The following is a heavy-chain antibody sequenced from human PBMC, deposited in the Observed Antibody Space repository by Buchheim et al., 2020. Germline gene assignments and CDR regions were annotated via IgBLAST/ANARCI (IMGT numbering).Heavy chain of an antibody. D-gene: IGHD3-10*01. CDR3: AKDVLLWFGDEGIGD. CDR1: GFTFSSYG. CDR2: ISYDGSNK. Sequence: QVQLVESGGGVVQPGRSLRLSCAASGFTFSSYGMHWVRQAPGKGLEWVAVISYDGSNKYYADSVKGRFTISRDNSKNTLYLQMNSLRAEDTAVYYCAKDVLLWFGDEGIGDWGQGTL. J-gene: IGHJ4*02. V-gene: IGHV3-30*18.